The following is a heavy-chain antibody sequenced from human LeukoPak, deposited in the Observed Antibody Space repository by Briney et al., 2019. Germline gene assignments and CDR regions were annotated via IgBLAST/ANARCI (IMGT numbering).Heavy chain of an antibody. Sequence: ASVKVSRKVSGYTLTELSMHWVRQAPGKGLEWMGGFDPEDGETIYAQKFQGRVTMTEDTSTDTAYMELSSLRSEDTAVYYCATVYKSGGYSWDAFDIWGQGTMVTVSS. CDR3: ATVYKSGGYSWDAFDI. CDR1: GYTLTELS. J-gene: IGHJ3*02. CDR2: FDPEDGET. V-gene: IGHV1-24*01. D-gene: IGHD5-18*01.